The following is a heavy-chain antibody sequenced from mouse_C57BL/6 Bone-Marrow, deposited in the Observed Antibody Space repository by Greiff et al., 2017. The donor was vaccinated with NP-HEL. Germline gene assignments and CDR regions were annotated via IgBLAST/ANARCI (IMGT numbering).Heavy chain of an antibody. CDR2: INYDGSST. D-gene: IGHD2-14*01. J-gene: IGHJ4*01. V-gene: IGHV5-16*01. CDR3: ARDPVRRGDYYAMDY. CDR1: GFTFSDYY. Sequence: DVMLVESEGGLVQPGSSMKLSCTASGFTFSDYYMAWVRQVPEKGLEWVANINYDGSSTYYLDSLKSRFIISRDNAKNILYLQMSSLKSEDTATYYCARDPVRRGDYYAMDYWGQGTSVTVSS.